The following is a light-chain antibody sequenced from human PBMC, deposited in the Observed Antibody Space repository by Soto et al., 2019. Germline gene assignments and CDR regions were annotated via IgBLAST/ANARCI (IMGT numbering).Light chain of an antibody. Sequence: QSALTQPASVSGSPGQSITISCTGTSSDVGGYNYVSWYQCHLGKAPKVMIYGVNNRPSGVSNRFSGSKSGNTASLTISGLQAEDEAHYYCASYTSSSTLEFGGGTKVTVL. CDR3: ASYTSSSTLE. J-gene: IGLJ3*02. CDR1: SSDVGGYNY. V-gene: IGLV2-14*01. CDR2: GVN.